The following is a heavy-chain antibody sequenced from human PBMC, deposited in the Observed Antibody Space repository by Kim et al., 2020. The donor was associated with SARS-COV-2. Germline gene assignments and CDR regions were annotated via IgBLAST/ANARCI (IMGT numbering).Heavy chain of an antibody. CDR2: IISKAYGGTT. CDR1: GFTFGDYA. J-gene: IGHJ3*02. Sequence: GGSLRLSCTASGFTFGDYAMSWFRQAPGKGLEWVGFIISKAYGGTTEYAASVKGRFTISRDDSKSIAYLQMNSLKTEDTAVYYCTRDPLITMVRGVTEPTVDAFDIWGQGTMVTVSS. CDR3: TRDPLITMVRGVTEPTVDAFDI. V-gene: IGHV3-49*03. D-gene: IGHD3-10*01.